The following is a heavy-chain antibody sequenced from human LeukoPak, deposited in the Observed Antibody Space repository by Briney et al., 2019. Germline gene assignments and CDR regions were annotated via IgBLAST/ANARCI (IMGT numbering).Heavy chain of an antibody. CDR3: YGANAEH. CDR2: TNTDGSST. D-gene: IGHD4-23*01. Sequence: GGSLRLSCAASGFTFSSYWMHWVRQAPGKGLVWVSGTNTDGSSTMYADSVKGRFTIAKDNAKNTLYLQMNSLRAEDTAVYYCYGANAEHWGQGTLVTVSS. J-gene: IGHJ1*01. V-gene: IGHV3-74*03. CDR1: GFTFSSYW.